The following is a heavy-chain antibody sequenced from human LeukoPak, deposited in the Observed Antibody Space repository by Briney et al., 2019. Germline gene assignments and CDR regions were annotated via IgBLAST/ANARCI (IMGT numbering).Heavy chain of an antibody. D-gene: IGHD3-22*01. CDR2: IYRDGRT. V-gene: IGHV4-38-2*02. Sequence: SETLSLTCNVSVYSISSGYYWGWIRQPPGKGLEWIGSIYRDGRTYYNPSLKSRVTTSVDTSKNQFSLKLSSVTAADTAEYYCARGASYDSFFFDYWGQGTLVTVSS. J-gene: IGHJ4*02. CDR1: VYSISSGYY. CDR3: ARGASYDSFFFDY.